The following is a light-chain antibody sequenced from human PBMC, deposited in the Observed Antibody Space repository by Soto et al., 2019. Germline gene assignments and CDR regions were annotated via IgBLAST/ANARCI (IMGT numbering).Light chain of an antibody. J-gene: IGLJ2*01. CDR3: SSYTSSATRV. CDR1: SSDVDTHNY. V-gene: IGLV2-14*01. Sequence: QSALTQPASVSGSPGQSITISCTATSSDVDTHNYVSWYQQYPGKAPKLMIYEVSNRPSGVSNRFSGSKSGNTASLTISGLQSEDEADYYCSSYTSSATRVFGRGTKLTVL. CDR2: EVS.